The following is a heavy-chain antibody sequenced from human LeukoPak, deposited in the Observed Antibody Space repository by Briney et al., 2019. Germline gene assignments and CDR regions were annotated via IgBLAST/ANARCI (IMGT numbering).Heavy chain of an antibody. D-gene: IGHD2-21*01. CDR1: GFTFSNAW. J-gene: IGHJ4*02. CDR3: TTHPRGAIRY. Sequence: GRSLRLFCAASGFTFSNAWMSWVPQAPGKGLEGVGHIKSKTDGGTTDYAAPVKGRFTISRDDSKNTLYLQMNSLKTEDTAVYYCTTHPRGAIRYWGQGTLVTVSS. CDR2: IKSKTDGGTT. V-gene: IGHV3-15*01.